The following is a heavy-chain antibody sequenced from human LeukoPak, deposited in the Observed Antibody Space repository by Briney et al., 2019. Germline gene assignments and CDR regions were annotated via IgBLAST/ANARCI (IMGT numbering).Heavy chain of an antibody. CDR3: ARDQWLTPSDP. D-gene: IGHD6-19*01. J-gene: IGHJ5*02. V-gene: IGHV3-74*01. Sequence: GGSLRLSRATSGFSFNGYWMHWVRQAPGKGLVWVSRIKGDGTTSYADSVKGRFTISRDNSKNTLYLQMNSLRVEDTAVYYCARDQWLTPSDPWGQGTLVTVSS. CDR2: IKGDGTT. CDR1: GFSFNGYW.